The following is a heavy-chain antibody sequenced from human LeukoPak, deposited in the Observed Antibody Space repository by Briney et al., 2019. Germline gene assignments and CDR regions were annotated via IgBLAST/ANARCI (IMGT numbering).Heavy chain of an antibody. CDR2: IYSGGNT. D-gene: IGHD6-19*01. Sequence: GGSLRLSCAASGFTVSSNYMSWVRQAPGKGLEWVSVIYSGGNTYYADSVKGRFTISRDNSKNTLYLQMNSLRAEDTAVYYCARVEGNGWYVGYWGQGTLVTVSS. V-gene: IGHV3-66*01. CDR1: GFTVSSNY. CDR3: ARVEGNGWYVGY. J-gene: IGHJ4*02.